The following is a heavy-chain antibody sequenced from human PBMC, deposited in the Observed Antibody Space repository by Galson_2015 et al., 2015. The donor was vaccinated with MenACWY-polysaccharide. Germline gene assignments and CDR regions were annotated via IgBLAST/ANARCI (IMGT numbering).Heavy chain of an antibody. V-gene: IGHV3-21*05. D-gene: IGHD2-21*01. CDR1: GFTFSDYS. CDR3: ARNLPVVGILFDH. J-gene: IGHJ4*02. CDR2: ISNSANDI. Sequence: SLRLSCAASGFTFSDYSMNWVRQAPGKGLEWVSFISNSANDIFYTDSVKGRFTISRDNAKNSLSLQMNSLRAEDTAVYYCARNLPVVGILFDHWGQGSLVAVSP.